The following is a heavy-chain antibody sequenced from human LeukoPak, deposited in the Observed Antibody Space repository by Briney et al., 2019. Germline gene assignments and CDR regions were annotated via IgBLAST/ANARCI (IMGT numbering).Heavy chain of an antibody. J-gene: IGHJ4*02. CDR2: ISYSGTP. D-gene: IGHD4-17*01. CDR3: ARVFDDYGDYFLDY. V-gene: IGHV4-59*01. Sequence: SGTLSLTCTVSGGSISSYYWNWIRQPPGKGLEWIGYISYSGTPYYNPSLKSRVTISVDPSKNQLSLSLSSVTAADTAVYYCARVFDDYGDYFLDYWGQGTLVTVSS. CDR1: GGSISSYY.